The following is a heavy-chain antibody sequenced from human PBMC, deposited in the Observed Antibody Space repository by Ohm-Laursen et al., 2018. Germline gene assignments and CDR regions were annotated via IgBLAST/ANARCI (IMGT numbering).Heavy chain of an antibody. J-gene: IGHJ6*02. CDR1: GFTFSSYW. V-gene: IGHV3-7*01. D-gene: IGHD3-16*01. CDR2: IKVDGSEK. Sequence: GSLRLSCTASGFTFSSYWMTWVRQPPGKGLEWVARIKVDGSEKYYVDSVKGRFTISRDDAKNSLYLQMSSLRAEDTAVYYCARFGVNHGMDVWGQGTTVTASS. CDR3: ARFGVNHGMDV.